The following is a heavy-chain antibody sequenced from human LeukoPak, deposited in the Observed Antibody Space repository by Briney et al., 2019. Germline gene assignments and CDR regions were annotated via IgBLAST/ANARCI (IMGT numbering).Heavy chain of an antibody. J-gene: IGHJ6*02. CDR2: ISYDGSNK. Sequence: QPGGSLRLSCAASGFTFSSYAMHWVRQAPGKGLEWVAVISYDGSNKYYADSVKGRFTISRDNSKNTLYLQMNSLRAEDTAVYYCAREGSYDSSGSYYYYGMDVWGQGTTVTVSS. CDR1: GFTFSSYA. D-gene: IGHD3-22*01. V-gene: IGHV3-30-3*01. CDR3: AREGSYDSSGSYYYYGMDV.